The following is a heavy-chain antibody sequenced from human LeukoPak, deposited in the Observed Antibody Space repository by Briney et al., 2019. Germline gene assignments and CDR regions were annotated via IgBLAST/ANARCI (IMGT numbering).Heavy chain of an antibody. CDR3: ARHLSRAFDI. D-gene: IGHD3-9*01. CDR2: IYYSGTT. Sequence: SETLSLTCTVSGGSVSSSYWIWIRQPPGKGREWIGYIYYSGTTNYNPSLKSRVTISVDMSKNQFSLKLSSVTAADTAVYYCARHLSRAFDIWGQGTMATVSS. CDR1: GGSVSSSY. V-gene: IGHV4-59*08. J-gene: IGHJ3*02.